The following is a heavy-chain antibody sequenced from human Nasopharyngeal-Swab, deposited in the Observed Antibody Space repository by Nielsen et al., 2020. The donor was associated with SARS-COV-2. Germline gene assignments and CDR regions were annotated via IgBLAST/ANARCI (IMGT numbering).Heavy chain of an antibody. CDR3: TLPGRMSPFDY. J-gene: IGHJ4*02. Sequence: GESLKISCKGSGYNFPSYWVAWVRQMPGKGLEWMGIIYPGDSETRYSPSFQGQVTISVDKSISTAYLQWSSLRASDTAMYYCTLPGRMSPFDYWGQGSLVTVSS. D-gene: IGHD5/OR15-5a*01. CDR2: IYPGDSET. CDR1: GYNFPSYW. V-gene: IGHV5-51*01.